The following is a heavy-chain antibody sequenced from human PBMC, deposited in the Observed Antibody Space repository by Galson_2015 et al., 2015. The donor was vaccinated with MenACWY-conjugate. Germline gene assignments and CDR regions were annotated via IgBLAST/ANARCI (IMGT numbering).Heavy chain of an antibody. CDR2: ISSSSTYI. J-gene: IGHJ3*02. D-gene: IGHD2-2*01. Sequence: SLRLSCAASGFTFSSYTMNWVRQAPGKGLEWVSSISSSSTYIYYADSVKGQFTISRDHANNSLYLQMNNLRSDDTALYYCARDLSYQPLLHFSETPRGAFDIWGQGTMVTVSS. CDR1: GFTFSSYT. V-gene: IGHV3-21*01. CDR3: ARDLSYQPLLHFSETPRGAFDI.